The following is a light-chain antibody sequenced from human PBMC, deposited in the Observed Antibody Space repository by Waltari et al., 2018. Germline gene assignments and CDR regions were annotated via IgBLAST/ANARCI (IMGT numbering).Light chain of an antibody. V-gene: IGKV3-20*01. CDR1: QSVGRA. J-gene: IGKJ1*01. CDR2: GAS. Sequence: EIVLAQSPGTLSLSPGERATLSCRASQSVGRALAWYQQKPGQAPRLLIFGASSRATGISDRFSGSGSGTDFSLTISRVEPEDFAVYFCQMYVRLPVTFGQGTKVEVK. CDR3: QMYVRLPVT.